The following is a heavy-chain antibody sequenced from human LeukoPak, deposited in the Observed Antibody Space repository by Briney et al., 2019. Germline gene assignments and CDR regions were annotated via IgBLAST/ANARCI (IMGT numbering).Heavy chain of an antibody. CDR1: GVSIDRIGYS. CDR2: IYRTGST. D-gene: IGHD2-15*01. CDR3: ARGRYCSGGSCYSRWFDP. V-gene: IGHV4-30-2*01. Sequence: SETLSLTCGVSGVSIDRIGYSWSWIRQPPGKGLEWIGHIYRTGSTFYTPSLRSRVAISIDSSSNEFSLRLTSVTAADTAVYYCARGRYCSGGSCYSRWFDPWGQGTLVTVSS. J-gene: IGHJ5*02.